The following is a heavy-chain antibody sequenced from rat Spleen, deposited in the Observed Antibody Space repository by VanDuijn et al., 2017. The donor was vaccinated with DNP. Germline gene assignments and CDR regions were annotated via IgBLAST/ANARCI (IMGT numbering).Heavy chain of an antibody. CDR3: ARHYGYNYFDC. D-gene: IGHD1-9*01. J-gene: IGHJ2*01. CDR2: IGSDGRST. CDR1: GFSFSYYY. V-gene: IGHV5-7*01. Sequence: EVQLVESGGDLVQPGRSLKLSCAASGFSFSYYYMAWVRQAPTKGLEWVAYIGSDGRSTYYRDSVKGRFTISRDNAKSTLYLQMDSLRSEDTATYYCARHYGYNYFDCWGQGVMVTVSS.